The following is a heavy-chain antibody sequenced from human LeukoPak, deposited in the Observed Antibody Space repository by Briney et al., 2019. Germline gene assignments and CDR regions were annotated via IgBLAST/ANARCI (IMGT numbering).Heavy chain of an antibody. CDR3: ARDLPQIEY. J-gene: IGHJ4*02. CDR2: ISSSSSVL. CDR1: GFTFSGYS. Sequence: GGSLRLSCAASGFTFSGYSMNWVRQAPGKGLEWVSYISSSSSVLHYADSVKGRFTISRDNAKNSLYLQMNSLRAEDTALYYCARDLPQIEYWGQGTLVTVSS. D-gene: IGHD3-22*01. V-gene: IGHV3-48*04.